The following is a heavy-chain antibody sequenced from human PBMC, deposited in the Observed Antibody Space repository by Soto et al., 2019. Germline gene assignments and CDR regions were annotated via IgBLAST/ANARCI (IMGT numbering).Heavy chain of an antibody. Sequence: PGGSLRLSCAASGFTFSSYGMHWVRQAPGKGLEWVAVISYDGSNKYYADSVKGRFTISRDNSKNTLYLQMNSLRAEDTAVYYCAKDSSYGLTAVDYWGQGTLVTVSS. CDR3: AKDSSYGLTAVDY. V-gene: IGHV3-30*18. CDR1: GFTFSSYG. CDR2: ISYDGSNK. J-gene: IGHJ4*02. D-gene: IGHD5-18*01.